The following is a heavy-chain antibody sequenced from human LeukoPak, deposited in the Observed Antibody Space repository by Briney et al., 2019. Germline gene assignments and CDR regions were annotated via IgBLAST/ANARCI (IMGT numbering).Heavy chain of an antibody. Sequence: SETLSLTCTVSGGSISSSSYYWGWLRQPPGKGLEWIGSIYYSGSTYYIPSLKSRVPISVDTSKHQFSVKLSSVPAADTAVYYCARLGGRDGYKNSDYWGQGTLVTVSS. CDR2: IYYSGST. V-gene: IGHV4-39*01. J-gene: IGHJ4*02. CDR1: GGSISSSSYY. CDR3: ARLGGRDGYKNSDY. D-gene: IGHD5-24*01.